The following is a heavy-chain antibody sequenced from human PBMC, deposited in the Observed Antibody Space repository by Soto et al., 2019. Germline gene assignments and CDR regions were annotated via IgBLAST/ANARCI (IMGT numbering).Heavy chain of an antibody. D-gene: IGHD3-10*01. CDR1: GGSISSGGYY. J-gene: IGHJ3*02. CDR2: IYYLGST. V-gene: IGHV4-31*03. CDR3: ARFYMVRGVMSAFDI. Sequence: QVQLQESGPGLVKPSQTLSLACTVSGGSISSGGYYWSWIRQHPGKGLEWIGYIYYLGSTYYNPSLKSRVTISVATSKKQVSLKLSSVTAADTAVYYCARFYMVRGVMSAFDIWGQGTMVTVSS.